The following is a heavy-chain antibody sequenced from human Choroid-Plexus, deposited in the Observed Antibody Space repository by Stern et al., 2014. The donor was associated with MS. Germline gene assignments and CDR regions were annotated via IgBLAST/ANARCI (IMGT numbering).Heavy chain of an antibody. CDR2: VSYDGSNK. J-gene: IGHJ5*02. V-gene: IGHV3-30*18. CDR3: AKDRQYLTYFFDH. Sequence: VQLVESGGGVVQPGRTLRLSCVASGFTFGSCAMHWVRQAPGKGLAWGAGVSYDGSNKYYADSVKGRFTISRDNSQNTLYMQMSSLRPEDTAVYYCAKDRQYLTYFFDHWGQGSLVTVSS. D-gene: IGHD2/OR15-2a*01. CDR1: GFTFGSCA.